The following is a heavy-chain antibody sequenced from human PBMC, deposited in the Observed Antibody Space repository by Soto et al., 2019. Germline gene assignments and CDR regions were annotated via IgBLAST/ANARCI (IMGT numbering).Heavy chain of an antibody. CDR3: ARELAAQGYYYYGMDV. Sequence: ASVKVSCKASGGTFSSYAISWVRQAPGQGLEWMGGIIPIFGTANYAQKFQGRVTITADESTSTAYMELSSLRSEDTAVYYCARELAAQGYYYYGMDVWGQGTTVTVSS. V-gene: IGHV1-69*13. J-gene: IGHJ6*02. CDR2: IIPIFGTA. D-gene: IGHD6-6*01. CDR1: GGTFSSYA.